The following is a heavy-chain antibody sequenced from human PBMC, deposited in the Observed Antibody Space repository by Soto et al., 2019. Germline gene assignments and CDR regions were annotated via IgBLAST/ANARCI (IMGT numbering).Heavy chain of an antibody. CDR1: GYSFTSYL. D-gene: IGHD6-13*01. CDR2: IDPSDSYT. CDR3: ARHVGAAGGGMDV. J-gene: IGHJ6*02. V-gene: IGHV5-10-1*01. Sequence: GASLKLSCKVSGYSFTSYLISWVRQMPGKGLEWMGRIDPSDSYTNYSPSFQGHVTISADKSISTAYLQWSSLKASDTAMYYCARHVGAAGGGMDVWGQGTTVTVS.